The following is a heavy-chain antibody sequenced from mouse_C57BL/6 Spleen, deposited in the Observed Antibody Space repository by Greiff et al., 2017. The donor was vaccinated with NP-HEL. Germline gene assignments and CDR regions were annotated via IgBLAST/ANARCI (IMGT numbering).Heavy chain of an antibody. D-gene: IGHD1-1*01. CDR1: GFTFSSYA. Sequence: EVQLVESGGGLVKPGGSLKLSCAASGFTFSSYAMSWVRQTPEKRLEWVATISDGGSYTYYPDNVKGRFTISRDNAKNNLYLQMSHLKSEDTAMYYCARDRGYGKDYAMDYWGQGTSVTVSS. V-gene: IGHV5-4*01. CDR3: ARDRGYGKDYAMDY. J-gene: IGHJ4*01. CDR2: ISDGGSYT.